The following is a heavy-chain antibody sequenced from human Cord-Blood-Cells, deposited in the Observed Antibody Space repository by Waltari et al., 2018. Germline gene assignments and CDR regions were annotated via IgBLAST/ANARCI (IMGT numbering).Heavy chain of an antibody. D-gene: IGHD3-10*01. CDR3: ARDGVLLWFGELFDY. CDR2: ISSSGSTI. V-gene: IGHV3-48*03. J-gene: IGHJ4*02. CDR1: GFTFSSYE. Sequence: EVQLVESGGGLVQPGGSLRLSCAASGFTFSSYEMNWVRQAPGKGLEWVSYISSSGSTIYYADSVKGRFTISRDNAKNSLYLQMNSLRAEDTAVYYFARDGVLLWFGELFDYWGQGTLVTVSS.